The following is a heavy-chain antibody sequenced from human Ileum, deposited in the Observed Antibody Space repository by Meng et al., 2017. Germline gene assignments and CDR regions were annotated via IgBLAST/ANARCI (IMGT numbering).Heavy chain of an antibody. CDR3: ANIVFNWFDS. J-gene: IGHJ5*01. D-gene: IGHD2-15*01. CDR1: GGSIGSSNW. CDR2: IYESGST. Sequence: QVQLQESGPGLGKPSGTLALTCAVSGGSIGSSNWWSWVRQPPGKGLEWIGEIYESGSTNYNPSLKSRVTISLDRSKNHFSLKLNSVTAADTAVYYYANIVFNWFDSWGQGTLVTVSS. V-gene: IGHV4-4*02.